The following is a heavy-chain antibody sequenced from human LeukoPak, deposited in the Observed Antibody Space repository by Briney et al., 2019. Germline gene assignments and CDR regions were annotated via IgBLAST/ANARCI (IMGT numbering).Heavy chain of an antibody. CDR3: ATYGDRALDY. D-gene: IGHD4-17*01. CDR1: GYTFTSYY. J-gene: IGHJ4*02. V-gene: IGHV1-46*01. Sequence: ASVKVSCKASGYTFTSYYMHWVRQAPGQGLEWMGIINPSGGSTSYAQKFQGRVTMTRDMSTSTDYMELSSLRSEDTAVYYCATYGDRALDYWGQGTLVTVSS. CDR2: INPSGGST.